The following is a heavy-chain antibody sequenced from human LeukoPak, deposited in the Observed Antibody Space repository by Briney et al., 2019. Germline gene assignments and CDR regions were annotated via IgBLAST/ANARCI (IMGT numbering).Heavy chain of an antibody. CDR2: ISSDGNTI. D-gene: IGHD5-18*01. V-gene: IGHV3-48*03. CDR1: GFSFNTYE. Sequence: GGSLRLSCEACGFSFNTYEMNWVRQAPGKGLEWVSFISSDGNTIFYVDSVKGRFTISRDNAKNSLYLQMNSLRAEDTAVYYCARGRYSYGYNMDVWGKGTTVTVSS. J-gene: IGHJ6*03. CDR3: ARGRYSYGYNMDV.